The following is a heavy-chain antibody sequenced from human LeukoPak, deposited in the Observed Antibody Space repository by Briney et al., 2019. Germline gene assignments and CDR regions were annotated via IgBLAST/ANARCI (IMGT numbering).Heavy chain of an antibody. CDR3: ASYYCSGGSCYWFDP. V-gene: IGHV4-34*01. CDR2: INHSGST. J-gene: IGHJ5*02. CDR1: GGSFSGYY. Sequence: SETLSLTCAVYGGSFSGYYWSWIRQPPGKGLEWIGEINHSGSTTYNPSLKSRVTISVDTSKNQFSLKLSSVTAADTAVYYCASYYCSGGSCYWFDPWGQGTLVTVSS. D-gene: IGHD2-15*01.